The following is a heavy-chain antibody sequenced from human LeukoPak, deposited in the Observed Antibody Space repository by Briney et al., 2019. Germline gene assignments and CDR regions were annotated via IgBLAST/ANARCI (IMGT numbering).Heavy chain of an antibody. Sequence: GASVKVSFKASGGTFSSYAISWVRQAPGQGLEWMGGIIPIFGTANYAQKFQGRVTITADESTSTAYMELSSLRSEDTAVYYCARGSYYDSSGYYYDYWGQGTLVTVSS. V-gene: IGHV1-69*13. CDR2: IIPIFGTA. D-gene: IGHD3-22*01. CDR3: ARGSYYDSSGYYYDY. J-gene: IGHJ4*02. CDR1: GGTFSSYA.